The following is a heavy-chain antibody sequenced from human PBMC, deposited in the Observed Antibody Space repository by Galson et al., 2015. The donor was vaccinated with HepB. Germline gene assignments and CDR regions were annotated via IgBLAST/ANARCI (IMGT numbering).Heavy chain of an antibody. V-gene: IGHV3-7*03. Sequence: SLRLSCAASEFTFSSYWMNWVRQAPGKGLEWVANINPDGSEKYYVASLKGRFTISRDNAKNSLYLQMDSLRAEDTAVYYCARRISLVRGIITKPDYYYGMDVWCQGTTVTVAS. J-gene: IGHJ6*02. D-gene: IGHD3-10*01. CDR1: EFTFSSYW. CDR2: INPDGSEK. CDR3: ARRISLVRGIITKPDYYYGMDV.